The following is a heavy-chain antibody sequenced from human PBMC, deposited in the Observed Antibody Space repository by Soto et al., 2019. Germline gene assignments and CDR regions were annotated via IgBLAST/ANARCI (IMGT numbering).Heavy chain of an antibody. CDR1: GFTFSSYG. V-gene: IGHV3-30*03. CDR3: ARRSRITMVRATTRPEYFQH. D-gene: IGHD3-10*01. CDR2: ISYDGSNK. J-gene: IGHJ1*01. Sequence: QVQLVESGGGVVQPGRSLRLSCAASGFTFSSYGMHWVRQAPGKGLEWVAVISYDGSNKYYADSVKGRFTISRDNSKNTLYLQMNSLRAEDTAVYYCARRSRITMVRATTRPEYFQHWGQGTLVTVSS.